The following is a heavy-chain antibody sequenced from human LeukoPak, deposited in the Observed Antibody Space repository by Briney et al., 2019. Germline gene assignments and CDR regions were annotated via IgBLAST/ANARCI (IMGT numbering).Heavy chain of an antibody. V-gene: IGHV4-38-2*02. CDR3: ARARDTRDSFDY. CDR2: IYHSGST. Sequence: PSETLSLTCTVSGGSIGTYYWGWIRQPPGKGLEWIGSIYHSGSTYYNPSLKSRVTISVDTSKNQFSLKLSSVTAADTAVYYCARARDTRDSFDYWGQGTLVTVSS. CDR1: GGSIGTYY. J-gene: IGHJ4*02. D-gene: IGHD5-18*01.